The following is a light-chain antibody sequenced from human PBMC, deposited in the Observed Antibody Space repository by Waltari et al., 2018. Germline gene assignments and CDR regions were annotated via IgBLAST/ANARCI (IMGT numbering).Light chain of an antibody. CDR3: QQYYSSPPT. CDR1: SVLYSPNNKNY. CDR2: WAA. V-gene: IGKV4-1*01. Sequence: SVLYSPNNKNYLTWYQQKPGQPPKLLIYWAATRESGVPHRFSGSGSGTDFTLTISSLQAEDVAVYYCQQYYSSPPTFGQGTKVEIK. J-gene: IGKJ1*01.